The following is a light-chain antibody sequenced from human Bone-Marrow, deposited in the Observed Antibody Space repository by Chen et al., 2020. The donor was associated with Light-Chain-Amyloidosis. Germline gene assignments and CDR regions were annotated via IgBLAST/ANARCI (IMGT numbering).Light chain of an antibody. CDR2: SNN. CDR1: SSNIGSQT. J-gene: IGLJ3*02. CDR3: AAWDDSVLV. Sequence: QSVLTQPPSASGTPGQRVVISCSGSSSNIGSQTVTWYQQLPGTAPKVLIYSNNQRPSGVPDRVSGSKSGTSASLAISGLQSEDEADYYCAAWDDSVLVFGGGTKLTIV. V-gene: IGLV1-44*01.